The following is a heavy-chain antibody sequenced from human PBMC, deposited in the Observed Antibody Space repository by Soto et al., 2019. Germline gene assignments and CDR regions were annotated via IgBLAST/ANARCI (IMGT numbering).Heavy chain of an antibody. CDR2: IYTSGST. CDR1: GASLNNYY. D-gene: IGHD3-10*01. Sequence: QVQLQESGPGLVKPSETLCLTCTVSGASLNNYYWSWVRQPAGKGLEWVGRIYTSGSTNYNPSLESRVTMSVDTSKNQFSLNLSSVTAADTAVYFCARGSLAPDYWGQGTLITVSS. J-gene: IGHJ4*02. V-gene: IGHV4-4*07. CDR3: ARGSLAPDY.